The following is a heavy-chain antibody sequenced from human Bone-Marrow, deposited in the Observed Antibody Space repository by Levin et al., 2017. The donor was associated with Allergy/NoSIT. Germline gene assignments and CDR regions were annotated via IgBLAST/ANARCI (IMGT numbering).Heavy chain of an antibody. CDR1: GFTFSSYR. CDR3: AKAGTTVMLDYSYLDV. Sequence: ASVKVSCAASGFTFSSYRMNWVRQAPGKGLDWVSSITSSSSYIYYADSVKGRFTISREYSKNTLFLQMNSLRVEDTARYYCAKAGTTVMLDYSYLDVWGEGTAVTVSS. CDR2: ITSSSSYI. D-gene: IGHD4-17*01. J-gene: IGHJ6*03. V-gene: IGHV3-21*04.